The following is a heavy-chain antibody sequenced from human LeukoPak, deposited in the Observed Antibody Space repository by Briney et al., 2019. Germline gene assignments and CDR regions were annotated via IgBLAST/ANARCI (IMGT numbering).Heavy chain of an antibody. V-gene: IGHV3-30-3*02. Sequence: PGGSLRLSCATSGFTFSSFAVHWVRQAPGKGLEWLAVISFDGSNKYYADSVKGRFTISRDNSKNTLYLQMNSLRAEDTAVYYCATSTSCYLDPCAFDIWGQGTMVTVSS. CDR1: GFTFSSFA. CDR3: ATSTSCYLDPCAFDI. J-gene: IGHJ3*02. D-gene: IGHD2-2*01. CDR2: ISFDGSNK.